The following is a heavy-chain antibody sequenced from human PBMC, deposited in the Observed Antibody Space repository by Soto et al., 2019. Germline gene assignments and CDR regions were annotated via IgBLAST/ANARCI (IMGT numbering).Heavy chain of an antibody. J-gene: IGHJ4*02. D-gene: IGHD3-9*01. CDR1: GFTFSSYA. CDR3: AKDTERYLDY. CDR2: ISGSGGST. Sequence: PGVSLRLSCAASGFTFSSYAMSWVRRAPGKGLEWVSAISGSGGSTYYADSVKGRFTISRDNSKNTLYLQMNSLRAEHTAVYYCAKDTERYLDYRGQGTLVTVSS. V-gene: IGHV3-23*01.